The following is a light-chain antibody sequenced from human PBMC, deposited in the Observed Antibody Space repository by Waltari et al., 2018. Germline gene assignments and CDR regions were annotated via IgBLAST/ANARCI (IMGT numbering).Light chain of an antibody. CDR3: SSYISSDTLEL. CDR1: SSDVGGYNY. V-gene: IGLV2-14*03. J-gene: IGLJ2*01. CDR2: DVS. Sequence: HSALTQPASVSGSPGQSITISCTGTSSDVGGYNYVSWYQQPPGKSPNLMIFDVSNRPSVFSNRFSASKAGNTASLTVSGLQAEDEADYYCSSYISSDTLELFGGGTSLTVL.